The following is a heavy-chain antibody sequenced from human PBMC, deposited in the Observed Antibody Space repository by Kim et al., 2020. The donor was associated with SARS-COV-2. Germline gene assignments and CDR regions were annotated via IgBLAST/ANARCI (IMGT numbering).Heavy chain of an antibody. CDR3: ALKLEGFHGGY. J-gene: IGHJ4*02. CDR1: GFTFSSYG. CDR2: IWYDGSNK. Sequence: GGSLRLSCAASGFTFSSYGMHWVRQAPGKGLEWVAVIWYDGSNKYYADSVKGRFTISRDNSKNTLYLQMNSLRAEDTAVYYCALKLEGFHGGYWGQGTLVTVSS. D-gene: IGHD3-16*01. V-gene: IGHV3-33*01.